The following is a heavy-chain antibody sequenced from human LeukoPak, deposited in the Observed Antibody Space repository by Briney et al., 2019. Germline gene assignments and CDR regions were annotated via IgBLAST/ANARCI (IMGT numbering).Heavy chain of an antibody. CDR1: GFTFSSYS. Sequence: GGSLRLSCAASGFTFSSYSMNWVRQAPGKGLEWVSSISSSSSYIYYADSVKGRFTISRDNAKNSLYLQMNSLRAEDTAVYYCARDPGPRSWYSDAFDIWGQGTMVTVSS. D-gene: IGHD6-13*01. V-gene: IGHV3-21*01. CDR2: ISSSSSYI. CDR3: ARDPGPRSWYSDAFDI. J-gene: IGHJ3*02.